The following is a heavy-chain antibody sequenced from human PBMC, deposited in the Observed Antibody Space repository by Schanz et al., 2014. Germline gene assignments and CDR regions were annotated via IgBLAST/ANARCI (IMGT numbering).Heavy chain of an antibody. Sequence: EVPLVESGGGLVQPGGSLRLSCAVSGFIVRSNYMTWVRQAPGKGLEWVSFVHPGGSTYYPDSVKGRFTISRDSSRNTLYLQMNSLRPEDTAVYYCAKGRFGELSAFDIWGQGTMVTVSS. CDR2: VHPGGST. D-gene: IGHD3-10*01. J-gene: IGHJ3*02. CDR1: GFIVRSNY. CDR3: AKGRFGELSAFDI. V-gene: IGHV3-66*01.